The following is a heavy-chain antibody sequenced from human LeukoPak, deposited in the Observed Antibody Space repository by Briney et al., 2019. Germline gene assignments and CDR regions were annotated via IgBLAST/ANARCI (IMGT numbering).Heavy chain of an antibody. CDR1: GGSISSNNYY. V-gene: IGHV4-39*01. J-gene: IGHJ4*02. Sequence: SETLSLTCTVSGGSISSNNYYWGWIRQPPGKGLEWIGSVYYSGSTYYNPSLKSRVTISVDTSKNQFSLKLSSVTAADTAVYYCARRVAGGPTDYWGQGTLVTVSS. CDR2: VYYSGST. CDR3: ARRVAGGPTDY.